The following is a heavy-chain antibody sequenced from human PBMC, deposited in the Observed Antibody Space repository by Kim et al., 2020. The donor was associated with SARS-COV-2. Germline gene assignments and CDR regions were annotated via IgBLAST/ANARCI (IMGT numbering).Heavy chain of an antibody. J-gene: IGHJ3*02. Sequence: SETLSLTCTVSGGSISSYYWSWIRQPPGKGLEWIGYIYYSGSTNYNPSLKSRVTISVDTSKNQFSLKLSSVTAADTAVYYCAQSGVRGVIGAFDIWGQGTMVTVSS. CDR1: GGSISSYY. CDR2: IYYSGST. D-gene: IGHD3-10*01. V-gene: IGHV4-59*13. CDR3: AQSGVRGVIGAFDI.